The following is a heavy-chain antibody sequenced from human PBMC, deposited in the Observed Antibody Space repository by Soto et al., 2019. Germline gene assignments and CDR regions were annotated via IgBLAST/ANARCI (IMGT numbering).Heavy chain of an antibody. CDR1: VGSISISSYY. J-gene: IGHJ4*02. D-gene: IGHD6-19*01. Sequence: QLQLQESGPGLVKPSETLSLTCTVSVGSISISSYYWGWIRQPPGKGLEWIGSIYYSGSTYYNPSLKSRVTISVDTSKNQFSLKLSSVSAADTAVYYCARRGSSGSFDYWGQGTLVTVSS. CDR3: ARRGSSGSFDY. V-gene: IGHV4-39*01. CDR2: IYYSGST.